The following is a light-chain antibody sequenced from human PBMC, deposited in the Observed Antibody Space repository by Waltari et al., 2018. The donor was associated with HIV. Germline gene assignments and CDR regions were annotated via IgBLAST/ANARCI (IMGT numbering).Light chain of an antibody. Sequence: NFMLTQPHSVSESPGKTVTISCTRSSGSIASNYVQWYQQRPGRHPTTVIDADNQRPSGVPHRFSGSIESSSNSASLTISGLKTEDEADYYCQSYDSSTVVFGGGTKLTVL. CDR2: ADN. V-gene: IGLV6-57*04. CDR1: SGSIASNY. CDR3: QSYDSSTVV. J-gene: IGLJ2*01.